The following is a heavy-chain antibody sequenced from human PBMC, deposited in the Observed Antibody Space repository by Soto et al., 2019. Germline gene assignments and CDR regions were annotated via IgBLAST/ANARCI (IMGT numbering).Heavy chain of an antibody. J-gene: IGHJ4*02. CDR3: ATTLYGDNVDY. CDR1: GYTFTSYD. CDR2: VNPNSGNT. D-gene: IGHD4-17*01. V-gene: IGHV1-8*01. Sequence: QVQLVQSGAEVKKPGASVKVSCKASGYTFTSYDINWVRQATGQGLEWMGWVNPNSGNTGYAQKFPGRDNKHMNTSISTAFMELHRLRAEDTAVYSCATTLYGDNVDYLGQGTLVTVSS.